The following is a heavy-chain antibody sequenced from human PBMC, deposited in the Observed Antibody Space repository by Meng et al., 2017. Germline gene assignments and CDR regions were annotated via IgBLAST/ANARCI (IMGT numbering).Heavy chain of an antibody. CDR1: GFTFSNYD. V-gene: IGHV3-23*04. J-gene: IGHJ4*02. CDR2: INGVGVNT. Sequence: EVLLVESGGNLVQPGGSLRLSLAASGFTFSNYDIHWVRQAPAKGLEWVSTINGVGVNTYYADSVKGRFTISRDNSKNTLYLQMNSLRAEDTAIYYCATQPRVGSYWGRGTLVTVSS. CDR3: ATQPRVGSY. D-gene: IGHD1-26*01.